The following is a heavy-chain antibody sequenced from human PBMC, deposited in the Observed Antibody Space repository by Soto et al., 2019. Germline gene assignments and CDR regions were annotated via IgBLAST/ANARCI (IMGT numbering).Heavy chain of an antibody. J-gene: IGHJ5*02. D-gene: IGHD6-6*01. CDR1: GGSISNSSYY. CDR2: IYYSGST. V-gene: IGHV4-39*01. Sequence: SETLSLTCIVSGGSISNSSYYWGWIRQPPGKGLAWIGSIYYSGSTYYNPCLKSRVTDSVATSKNQFSLKLSSVTAADTAVFYCARHRARNWFDPWGQGTLVTVSS. CDR3: ARHRARNWFDP.